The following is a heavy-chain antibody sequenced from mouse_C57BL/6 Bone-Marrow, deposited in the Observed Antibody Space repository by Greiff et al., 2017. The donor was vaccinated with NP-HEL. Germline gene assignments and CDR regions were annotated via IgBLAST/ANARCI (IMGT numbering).Heavy chain of an antibody. CDR2: IYPGSGSI. J-gene: IGHJ3*01. Sequence: VQLQQPGAELVKPGASVKMSCKASGYTFTSYWITWVKQRPGQGLEWIGDIYPGSGSINYNEKFKSKATLTVDTSSSTAYMQLSSLTSEDSAVYYCARGKGYYYGSKAYWGQGTLVTVSA. CDR3: ARGKGYYYGSKAY. V-gene: IGHV1-55*01. D-gene: IGHD1-1*01. CDR1: GYTFTSYW.